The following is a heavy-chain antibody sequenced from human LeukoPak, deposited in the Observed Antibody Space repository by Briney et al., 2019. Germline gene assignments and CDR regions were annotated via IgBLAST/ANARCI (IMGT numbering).Heavy chain of an antibody. CDR2: ITGSGGST. J-gene: IGHJ4*02. CDR1: GFIFNNNA. D-gene: IGHD1-26*01. V-gene: IGHV3-23*01. CDR3: ARDSLGSRVGGTTIFFY. Sequence: GGSLRLSCAASGFIFNNNAMNWVRQAPGKGLEWLSAITGSGGSTYYADSVKGRFTISRDNTKNTLHLQRNSLRAEDTAVYYCARDSLGSRVGGTTIFFYWGEGSPVTVSS.